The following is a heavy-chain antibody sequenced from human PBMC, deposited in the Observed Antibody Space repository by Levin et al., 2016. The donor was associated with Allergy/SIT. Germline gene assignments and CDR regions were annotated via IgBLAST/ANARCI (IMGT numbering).Heavy chain of an antibody. J-gene: IGHJ4*02. CDR1: GFTFDDYA. CDR3: AKIDLLADY. CDR2: ISWNSGSI. D-gene: IGHD2-15*01. V-gene: IGHV3-9*01. Sequence: SLKISCAASGFTFDDYAMHWVRQAPGKGLEWVSGISWNSGSIGYADSVKGRFTISRDNSKNTLYLQMNSLRAEDTAVYYCAKIDLLADYWGQGTLVTVSS.